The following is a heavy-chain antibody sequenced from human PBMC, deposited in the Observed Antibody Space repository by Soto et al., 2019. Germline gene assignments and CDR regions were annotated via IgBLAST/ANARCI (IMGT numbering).Heavy chain of an antibody. D-gene: IGHD2-2*01. Sequence: GGSLRLSCAASGFTFSSYGMHWVRQAPGKGLEWVAVILYDGSNKYYADSVKGRFTISRDNSKNTLYLQMNSLRAEDTAVYYCARGINRVPAAIQGFDYCGQGTMATV. V-gene: IGHV3-33*05. CDR1: GFTFSSYG. CDR2: ILYDGSNK. J-gene: IGHJ4*02. CDR3: ARGINRVPAAIQGFDY.